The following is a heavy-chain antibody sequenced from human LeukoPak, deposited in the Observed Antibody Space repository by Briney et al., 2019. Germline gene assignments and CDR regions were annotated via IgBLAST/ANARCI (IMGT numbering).Heavy chain of an antibody. V-gene: IGHV1-24*01. CDR1: GYTLTELS. D-gene: IGHD2-15*01. J-gene: IGHJ4*02. Sequence: ASVKVSCKVSGYTLTELSMHWVRQAPGKGLEWMGGFDPEDGEIIYAQKFRGRVTMTEDTSTDTAYMELSSLRSEDTAVYYCATWSCSGGSCYSGLRDYWGQGTLVTVSS. CDR2: FDPEDGEI. CDR3: ATWSCSGGSCYSGLRDY.